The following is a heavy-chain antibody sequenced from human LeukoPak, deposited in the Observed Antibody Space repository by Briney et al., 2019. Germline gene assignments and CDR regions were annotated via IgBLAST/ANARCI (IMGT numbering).Heavy chain of an antibody. CDR3: ARGVAVSGPWFDP. D-gene: IGHD2-15*01. Sequence: GGSLRLSCAASGFTFNNFAMNWVRQGPGMGLEWVSTISGSGGDTYYASSVKGRFTISRDNSKNTLYLRMNSLRDEDTAVYYCARGVAVSGPWFDPWGQGTLVIVSS. V-gene: IGHV3-23*01. CDR1: GFTFNNFA. CDR2: ISGSGGDT. J-gene: IGHJ5*02.